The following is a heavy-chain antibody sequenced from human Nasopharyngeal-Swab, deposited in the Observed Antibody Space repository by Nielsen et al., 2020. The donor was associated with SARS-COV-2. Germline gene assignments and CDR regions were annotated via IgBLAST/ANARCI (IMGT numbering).Heavy chain of an antibody. D-gene: IGHD5-12*01. CDR2: IIPTIATA. CDR3: ARGPRYSAYDYRLYYGMDV. J-gene: IGHJ6*02. V-gene: IGHV1-69*01. Sequence: WVRQAPGQGPEWMGGIIPTIATADYAQKFQGRVTISADESTSTSYLELSSLRSEDTAVYYCARGPRYSAYDYRLYYGMDVWGQGTTVTVSS.